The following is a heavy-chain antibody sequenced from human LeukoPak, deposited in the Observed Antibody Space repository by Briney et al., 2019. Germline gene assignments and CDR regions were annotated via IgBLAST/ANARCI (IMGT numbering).Heavy chain of an antibody. J-gene: IGHJ4*02. CDR1: GFTFSRFG. D-gene: IGHD2-15*01. Sequence: GGSLRLSCVTSGFTFSRFGMTWVRQPPGKGLEWVASFDGNADGTYYADSVKGRCTTSRDNSKNTLYLQMNSLRAEDTAIYYCAKPRIIGLGWAQFDYWGQGSLVTVSS. V-gene: IGHV3-23*01. CDR2: FDGNADGT. CDR3: AKPRIIGLGWAQFDY.